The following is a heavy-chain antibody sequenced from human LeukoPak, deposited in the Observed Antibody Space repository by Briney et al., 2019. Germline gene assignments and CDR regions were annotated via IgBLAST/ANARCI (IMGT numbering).Heavy chain of an antibody. CDR1: EFTFSNYG. CDR2: IRFDGGNK. Sequence: PGSSLRLSCAASEFTFSNYGMHWVRQAPGKGLERVAFIRFDGGNKYYADSVKGRFTISSDNSKNTLYLQMNSLRAEDTAVYYCAETTPYYYYYIDVWGKGTPVTVSS. CDR3: AETTPYYYYYIDV. J-gene: IGHJ6*03. D-gene: IGHD4-11*01. V-gene: IGHV3-30*02.